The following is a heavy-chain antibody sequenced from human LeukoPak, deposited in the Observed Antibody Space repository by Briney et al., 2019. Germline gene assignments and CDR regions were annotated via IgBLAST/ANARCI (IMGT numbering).Heavy chain of an antibody. CDR3: ATGSPIYSSSSGDYYYYYMDV. Sequence: ASVKVSCKVSGYTLTELSMHWVRRAPGKGLEWMGGFDPEDGETIYAQKFQGRVTMTEDTSTDTAYMELSSLRSEDTAVYYCATGSPIYSSSSGDYYYYYMDVWGKGTTVTVSS. CDR2: FDPEDGET. V-gene: IGHV1-24*01. D-gene: IGHD6-6*01. J-gene: IGHJ6*03. CDR1: GYTLTELS.